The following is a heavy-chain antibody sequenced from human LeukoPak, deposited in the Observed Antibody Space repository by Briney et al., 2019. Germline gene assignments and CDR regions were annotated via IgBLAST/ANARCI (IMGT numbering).Heavy chain of an antibody. CDR1: GFTFSSYG. J-gene: IGHJ4*02. CDR2: IWYGGSNK. Sequence: GGSLRLSCAASGFTFSSYGMHWVRQAPGKGLEWVAVIWYGGSNKYYADSVKGRFTISRDNSKNTLYLQMNSLRAEDTAVYYCARDGTSKTPSFDYWGQGTLVTVSS. V-gene: IGHV3-33*01. D-gene: IGHD2-2*01. CDR3: ARDGTSKTPSFDY.